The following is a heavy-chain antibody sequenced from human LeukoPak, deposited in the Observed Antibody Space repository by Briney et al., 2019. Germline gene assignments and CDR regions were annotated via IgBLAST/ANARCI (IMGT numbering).Heavy chain of an antibody. CDR3: ARHASLSIAAYFEY. CDR2: IYYSGST. D-gene: IGHD6-6*01. V-gene: IGHV4-39*01. Sequence: PSETLSLTCAVYGGSFSGYYWGWIRQPPGKGLEWIGTIYYSGSTYHNPSLKSRVTISVDTSKNQFSLKLSSVTAADTAVYYCARHASLSIAAYFEYWGQGTLVTVSS. CDR1: GGSFSGYY. J-gene: IGHJ4*02.